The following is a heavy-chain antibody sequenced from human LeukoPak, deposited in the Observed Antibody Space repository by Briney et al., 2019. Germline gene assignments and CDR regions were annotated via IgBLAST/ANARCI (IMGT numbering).Heavy chain of an antibody. CDR2: INHSGST. Sequence: SETLSLTCTVSGGSVSSNIYYWNWIRQPPGKGLEWIGEINHSGSTNYNPSLKSRVTISVDTSRNQFSLKLSSVTAADTAVYYCARGPWGSWNWFDPWGQGTLVTVSS. J-gene: IGHJ5*02. CDR1: GGSVSSNIYY. V-gene: IGHV4-39*07. CDR3: ARGPWGSWNWFDP. D-gene: IGHD7-27*01.